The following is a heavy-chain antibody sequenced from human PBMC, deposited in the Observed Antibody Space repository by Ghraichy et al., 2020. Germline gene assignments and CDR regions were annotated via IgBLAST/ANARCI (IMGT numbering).Heavy chain of an antibody. CDR2: ISSSSSYI. CDR3: ARRGLNYDILTGYYKDTHFDY. V-gene: IGHV3-21*01. CDR1: GFTFSSYS. J-gene: IGHJ4*02. D-gene: IGHD3-9*01. Sequence: LSLTCAASGFTFSSYSMNWVRQAPGKGLEWVSSISSSSSYIYYADSVKGRFTISRDNAKNSLYLQMNSLRAEDTAVYYCARRGLNYDILTGYYKDTHFDYWGQGTLVSVSS.